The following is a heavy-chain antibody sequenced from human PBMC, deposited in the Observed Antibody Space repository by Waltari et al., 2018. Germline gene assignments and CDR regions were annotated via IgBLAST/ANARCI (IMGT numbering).Heavy chain of an antibody. D-gene: IGHD1-26*01. CDR2: ISGSGGST. Sequence: EVQLLESGGGLVQPGGSLRLSCAASGFTFSSYAMSWVRQAPGRGLAWVSAISGSGGSTYYADSVKGRFTISRDNSKNALYLQRNSLRAEDTAVYYCARDVGATEGDSDYWGQGTLVTVSS. CDR3: ARDVGATEGDSDY. CDR1: GFTFSSYA. J-gene: IGHJ4*02. V-gene: IGHV3-23*01.